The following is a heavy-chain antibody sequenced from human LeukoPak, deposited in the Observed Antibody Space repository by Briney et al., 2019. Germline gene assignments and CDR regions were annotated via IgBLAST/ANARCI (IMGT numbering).Heavy chain of an antibody. CDR2: INAGSTLI. Sequence: GGSLRLSCGASGFSFSGYSYNWVRQAPGKGLEWLSYINAGSTLIYYADSVKGRFTISRDNAKNSLYLQMNSLRAEDTAVYYCARDRGVHCSGGSCYSGWFDPWGQGTLVTVSS. CDR1: GFSFSGYS. D-gene: IGHD2-15*01. CDR3: ARDRGVHCSGGSCYSGWFDP. V-gene: IGHV3-48*04. J-gene: IGHJ5*02.